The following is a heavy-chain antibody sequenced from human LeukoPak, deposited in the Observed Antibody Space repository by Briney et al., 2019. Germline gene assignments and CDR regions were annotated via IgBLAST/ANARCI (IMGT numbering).Heavy chain of an antibody. J-gene: IGHJ4*02. V-gene: IGHV4-59*01. D-gene: IGHD1-14*01. CDR2: VSDGGST. Sequence: PSETLSLTCSVSGGSITSYYWGWIRQSPGKGLEWIGHVSDGGSTNYSPSLKGRVSISVDTSKNQFSLNLRSVTAADTAVYFCARASTTFDDWGQGTLVTVSS. CDR3: ARASTTFDD. CDR1: GGSITSYY.